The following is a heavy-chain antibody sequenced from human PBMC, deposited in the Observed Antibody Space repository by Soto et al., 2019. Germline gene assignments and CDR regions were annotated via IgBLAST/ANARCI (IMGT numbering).Heavy chain of an antibody. Sequence: GGSLRLSCAASGFTFSSYWMSWVRQAPGKGLEWVANIKQDGSEKYYVDSVKGRFTISRDNAKNSLYLQMNSLRAEDTAVYYCAREDLYEGYGWDAFDIWGQGTMVTVSS. CDR1: GFTFSSYW. CDR2: IKQDGSEK. CDR3: AREDLYEGYGWDAFDI. D-gene: IGHD2-8*01. V-gene: IGHV3-7*01. J-gene: IGHJ3*02.